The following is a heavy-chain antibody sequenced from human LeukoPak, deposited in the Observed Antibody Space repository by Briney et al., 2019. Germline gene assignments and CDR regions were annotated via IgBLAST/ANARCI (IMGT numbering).Heavy chain of an antibody. Sequence: PGGSLRLSCTASGFTFSNFWMGWVRQAPGKGLEWVANIKQDETEKFYLGSVKGRFTISRDNAKNSLYLQMNSLRVEDTALYYCARDRGKDYFGDWGQGTQVTVSS. V-gene: IGHV3-7*03. D-gene: IGHD4-23*01. J-gene: IGHJ4*02. CDR2: IKQDETEK. CDR3: ARDRGKDYFGD. CDR1: GFTFSNFW.